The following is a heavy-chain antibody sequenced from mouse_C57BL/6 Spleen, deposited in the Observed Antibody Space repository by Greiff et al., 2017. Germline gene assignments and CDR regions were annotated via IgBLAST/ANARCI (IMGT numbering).Heavy chain of an antibody. CDR2: IYPRSGNT. D-gene: IGHD4-1*01. V-gene: IGHV1-81*01. Sequence: QVQLKESGAELARPGASVKLSCKASGYTFTSYGISWVKQRTGQGLEWIGEIYPRSGNTYYNEKFKGKATLTADKSSSTAYMELRSLTSEDSAVYFCARRGANWVYFDYWGQGTTLTVSS. CDR1: GYTFTSYG. CDR3: ARRGANWVYFDY. J-gene: IGHJ2*01.